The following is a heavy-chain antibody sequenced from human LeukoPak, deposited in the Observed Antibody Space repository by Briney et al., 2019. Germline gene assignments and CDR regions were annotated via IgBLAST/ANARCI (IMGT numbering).Heavy chain of an antibody. CDR2: MSPNSGNT. V-gene: IGHV1-8*01. CDR3: ARVTGDYYDSSGCLDY. Sequence: KXSCKASGYTFTSYDINWVRQATGQGLEWMGWMSPNSGNTGYAQKFQGRVTMTRNTSISTAYMELSSLRSEDTAVYYCARVTGDYYDSSGCLDYWGQGTLVTVSS. D-gene: IGHD3-22*01. CDR1: GYTFTSYD. J-gene: IGHJ4*02.